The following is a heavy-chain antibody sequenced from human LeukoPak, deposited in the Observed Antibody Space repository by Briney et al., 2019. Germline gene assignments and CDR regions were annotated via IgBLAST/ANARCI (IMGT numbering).Heavy chain of an antibody. CDR1: GGSISSGDYY. J-gene: IGHJ4*02. CDR2: IYYSGST. D-gene: IGHD3-10*01. CDR3: ARGTSYDSGSYYNFDY. Sequence: SETLSLTCTVSGGSISSGDYYWNWIRQHPGKGLEWIGYIYYSGSTYCNPSLRSRVTISVDTSKNQFSLKLSSVTAADTAVYYCARGTSYDSGSYYNFDYWGQGTLVTVSS. V-gene: IGHV4-31*03.